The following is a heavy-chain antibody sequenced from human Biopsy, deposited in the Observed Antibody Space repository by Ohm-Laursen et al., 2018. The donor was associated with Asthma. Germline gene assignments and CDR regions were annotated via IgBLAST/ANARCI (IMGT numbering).Heavy chain of an antibody. D-gene: IGHD1-26*01. J-gene: IGHJ4*02. CDR3: ARDGPVGAPSDY. V-gene: IGHV1-18*04. Sequence: SSVKVSCKASGYIFTSYYMHWVRQAPGQGLEWMGWISAYNGNTNYAQKLQGRVTMTTDTSTSTAYMELRSLRSDDTAVYYCARDGPVGAPSDYWGQGTLVTVSS. CDR2: ISAYNGNT. CDR1: GYIFTSYY.